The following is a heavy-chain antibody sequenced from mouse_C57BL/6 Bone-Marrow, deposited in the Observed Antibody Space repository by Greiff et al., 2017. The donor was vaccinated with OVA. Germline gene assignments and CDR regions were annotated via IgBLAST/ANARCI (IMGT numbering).Heavy chain of an antibody. CDR2: ISSGSSTI. D-gene: IGHD1-1*01. J-gene: IGHJ2*01. CDR1: GFTFSDYG. Sequence: EVKLVESGGGLVQPGGSLKLSCAASGFTFSDYGMHWVRQAPEKGLEWVAYISSGSSTIYYADTVKGRFTISRDNAKNTLFLQMTSLRSEDTAMYYCANYYGSSYFFDYWGQGTTLTVSS. CDR3: ANYYGSSYFFDY. V-gene: IGHV5-17*01.